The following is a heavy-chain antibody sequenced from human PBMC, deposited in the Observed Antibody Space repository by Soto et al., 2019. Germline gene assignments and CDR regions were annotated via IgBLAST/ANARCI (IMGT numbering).Heavy chain of an antibody. J-gene: IGHJ5*02. CDR3: AKDSGRGYNYGQHWFGP. V-gene: IGHV3-30*18. CDR1: GFTFSSYG. D-gene: IGHD5-18*01. Sequence: GSLRLSCAASGFTFSSYGMHWVRQAPGKGLEWVALISYDGSNKYYADSVKGRFTISRDNSKITLYLQMNSLRADDTAVYYCAKDSGRGYNYGQHWFGPWGQGT. CDR2: ISYDGSNK.